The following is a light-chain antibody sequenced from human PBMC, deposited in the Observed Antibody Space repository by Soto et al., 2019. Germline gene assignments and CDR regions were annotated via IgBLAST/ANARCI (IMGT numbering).Light chain of an antibody. V-gene: IGKV3-20*01. CDR3: QQYDNSHYS. CDR2: GTS. CDR1: QSVNSKY. J-gene: IGKJ4*01. Sequence: ENVLTQSPGTLSLSPGERATLSCRASQSVNSKYLAWYQQKPGQAPSLLIYGTSSRATGIPDRFSASGSGTDFTLTISRLEHEDVAVYYCQQYDNSHYSFGGGTKMEFK.